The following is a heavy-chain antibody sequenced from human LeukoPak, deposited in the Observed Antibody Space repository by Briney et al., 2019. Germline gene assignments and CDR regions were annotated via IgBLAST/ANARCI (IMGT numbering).Heavy chain of an antibody. D-gene: IGHD5-18*01. Sequence: PGGSLRLTCAASGFTFSSYAMHWVRQAPGKGLEWVAFRRYDGNNKYYAESVEGRFTISRDNSNNTVYLHMNSLRTEDTAMYYCAKDAGLNSYGSWLDYWGQGTLVTVSS. CDR3: AKDAGLNSYGSWLDY. V-gene: IGHV3-30*02. CDR1: GFTFSSYA. CDR2: RRYDGNNK. J-gene: IGHJ4*02.